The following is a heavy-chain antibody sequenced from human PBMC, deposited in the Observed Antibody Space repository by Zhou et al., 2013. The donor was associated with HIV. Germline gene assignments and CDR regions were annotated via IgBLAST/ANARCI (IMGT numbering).Heavy chain of an antibody. V-gene: IGHV1-69*05. J-gene: IGHJ6*02. CDR1: GDTLSRFA. CDR2: IIPIWGTA. CDR3: ARAGAYYYGSGSLYYGMDV. D-gene: IGHD3-10*01. Sequence: QVQLVQSGAEVKKPGSSVKVSCKASGDTLSRFAISWVRQAPGQGLEWMGGIIPIWGTANHAQKFQGRVTTTTDEPTSTAYMELTNLTSEDTADYYCARAGAYYYGSGSLYYGMDVWGQGTTVTVSS.